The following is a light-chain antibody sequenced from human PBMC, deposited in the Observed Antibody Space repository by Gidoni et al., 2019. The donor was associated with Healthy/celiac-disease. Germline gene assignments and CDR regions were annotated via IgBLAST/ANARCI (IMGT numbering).Light chain of an antibody. CDR2: DAA. V-gene: IGKV1-39*01. J-gene: IGKJ1*01. Sequence: DIQMTQSPSSLSASVGDRVTITCRASQSISSYLNWYQQKPGKAPKLLIYDAASLQSGVPSRCSSSRSGTDYTITISSMQPEDFATYYYQQSYSTPPWTFGQXTKVEIK. CDR3: QQSYSTPPWT. CDR1: QSISSY.